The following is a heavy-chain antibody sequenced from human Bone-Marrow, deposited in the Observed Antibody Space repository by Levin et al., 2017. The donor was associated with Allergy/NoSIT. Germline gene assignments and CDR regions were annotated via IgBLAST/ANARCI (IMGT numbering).Heavy chain of an antibody. CDR1: GASISSGDYS. V-gene: IGHV4-31*03. J-gene: IGHJ5*02. CDR2: RHHDGSI. Sequence: SETLSLTCSVSGASISSGDYSWTWIRHYPGKGLEWIGFRHHDGSIRYSPSLKSRVTISLDTSKNEFSLTLASVTDADTATYFCARLSDFSIRVGNWIDPWGQGTQVTVSS. CDR3: ARLSDFSIRVGNWIDP. D-gene: IGHD2-21*02.